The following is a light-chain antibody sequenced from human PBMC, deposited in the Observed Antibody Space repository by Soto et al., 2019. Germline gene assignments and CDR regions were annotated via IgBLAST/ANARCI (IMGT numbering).Light chain of an antibody. CDR1: QCISKY. Sequence: DIQMTQSPSSLSAYVGDRVTITCRASQCISKYLAWYPQKPGKVPKLLIYAASTLQTGVPSRFSGSGSGTDFTLTIISLQPEDVATYYCQKYNSAPRTFGQGTKVEIK. J-gene: IGKJ1*01. CDR3: QKYNSAPRT. V-gene: IGKV1-27*01. CDR2: AAS.